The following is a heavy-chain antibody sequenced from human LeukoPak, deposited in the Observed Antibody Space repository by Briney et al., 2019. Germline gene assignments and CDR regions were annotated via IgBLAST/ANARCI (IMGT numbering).Heavy chain of an antibody. CDR2: ISAHKGET. V-gene: IGHV1-18*01. CDR1: GYTFTTYG. Sequence: GASVKVSCKTSGYTFTTYGISWLRQAPGQGREWMGWISAHKGETEYAQKFQGRVTMTREISTSTAYMDLQSLTSDDTAVYYCARADIIVVAGSTPVGSGFEYWGQGALITVS. CDR3: ARADIIVVAGSTPVGSGFEY. D-gene: IGHD2-15*01. J-gene: IGHJ4*02.